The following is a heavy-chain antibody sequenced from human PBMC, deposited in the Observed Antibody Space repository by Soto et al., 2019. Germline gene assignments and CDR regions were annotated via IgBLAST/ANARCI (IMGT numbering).Heavy chain of an antibody. Sequence: QVQLQESGPGLVKPSQTLSLTCTVSGGSISSGGYYWSWIRQHPGKGLEWIGYIYYSGGTYYNPSLKSRVTISVDTSKNQFSLKLSSVTAADTAVYYCAREVWDWNYSGGMDVWGQGTTVTVSS. D-gene: IGHD1-7*01. CDR2: IYYSGGT. J-gene: IGHJ6*02. CDR1: GGSISSGGYY. V-gene: IGHV4-31*03. CDR3: AREVWDWNYSGGMDV.